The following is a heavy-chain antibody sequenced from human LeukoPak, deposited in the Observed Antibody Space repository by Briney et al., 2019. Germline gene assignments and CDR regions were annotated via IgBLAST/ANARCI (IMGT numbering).Heavy chain of an antibody. V-gene: IGHV3-48*03. D-gene: IGHD6-19*01. J-gene: IGHJ4*02. CDR2: ISSSGSTI. CDR1: GFTFSSYE. CDR3: ARDGGLIAVAGTAFDY. Sequence: GGSLRLSCAASGFTFSSYEMNWVRQAPGKGLEWVSYISSSGSTIYYADSVKGRFTISRDNAKNSLYLQMNSLRAEDTAVYYCARDGGLIAVAGTAFDYWGQGTLATVSS.